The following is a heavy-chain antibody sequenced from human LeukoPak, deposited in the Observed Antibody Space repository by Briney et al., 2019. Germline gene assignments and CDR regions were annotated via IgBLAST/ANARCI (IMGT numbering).Heavy chain of an antibody. CDR3: ASFSYDSSGYQDY. CDR2: IYDSGST. D-gene: IGHD3-22*01. CDR1: GGSISSYY. Sequence: SETLSLTCTVSGGSISSYYWSWIRQPPGKGLEWIGYIYDSGSTNYNPSLKSRVTISVDTSKNQFSLKLSSVTAADTAVYYCASFSYDSSGYQDYWGQGTLVTVSS. V-gene: IGHV4-59*01. J-gene: IGHJ4*02.